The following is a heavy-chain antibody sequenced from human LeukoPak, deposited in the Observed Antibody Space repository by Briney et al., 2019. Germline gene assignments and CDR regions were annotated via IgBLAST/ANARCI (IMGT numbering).Heavy chain of an antibody. J-gene: IGHJ4*02. V-gene: IGHV5-51*01. D-gene: IGHD3-16*01. Sequence: GESLKISCKGSGYSFTNYWIGWVRQMPGKGLEWMGIIYPGDSDTRYSPSFQGQVTISADKSISTAYLHWSSLKASDTAMYYCARQGAEEGPDFDYWGQGTLVTVSS. CDR1: GYSFTNYW. CDR2: IYPGDSDT. CDR3: ARQGAEEGPDFDY.